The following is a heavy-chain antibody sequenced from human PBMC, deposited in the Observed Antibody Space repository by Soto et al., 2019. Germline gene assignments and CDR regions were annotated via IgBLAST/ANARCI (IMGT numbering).Heavy chain of an antibody. D-gene: IGHD3-10*01. CDR1: GGSISSSSYY. J-gene: IGHJ5*02. CDR2: IYYSGST. Sequence: TLSLTCTVSGGSISSSSYYWGWIRQPPGKGLEWIGSIYYSGSTYYNPSLKSRVTISVDTSKNQFSLKLSSVTAADTAVYYCARHTGYYYGSGSCWFDPWGQGTLVTVSS. V-gene: IGHV4-39*01. CDR3: ARHTGYYYGSGSCWFDP.